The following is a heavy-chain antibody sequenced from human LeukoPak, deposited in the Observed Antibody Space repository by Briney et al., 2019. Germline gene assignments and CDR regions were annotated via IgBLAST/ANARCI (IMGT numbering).Heavy chain of an antibody. CDR1: GVIFSNCS. CDR3: VRGYTSGDIYVHGLSVGDV. V-gene: IGHV3-30-3*01. D-gene: IGHD3-10*01. Sequence: GGSLRLSCAASGVIFSNCSMHWVRQAPGKGLEWVSVISFDDNNQYYADSGKGRFTISRDNSKNTLYLQMDSLRPEAPAVYSCVRGYTSGDIYVHGLSVGDVWGQATTVTV. CDR2: ISFDDNNQ. J-gene: IGHJ6*02.